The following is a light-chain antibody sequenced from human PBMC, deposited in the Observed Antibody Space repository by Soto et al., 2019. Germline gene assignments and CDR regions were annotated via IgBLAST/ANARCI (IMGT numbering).Light chain of an antibody. J-gene: IGKJ1*01. CDR1: QSVNRNL. CDR2: DAS. CDR3: QQRSNWPPT. V-gene: IGKV3D-20*02. Sequence: EIVLTQSPGTVSMCPPEIATLSSMASQSVNRNLLAWYQQKPGQAPRLLIYDASTSATGIPARFSGSGSGTDFTLTITRLEPEDFAVYYCQQRSNWPPTFGQGTKVDI.